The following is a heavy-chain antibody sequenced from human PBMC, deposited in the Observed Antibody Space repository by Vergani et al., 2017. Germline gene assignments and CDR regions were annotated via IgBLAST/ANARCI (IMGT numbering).Heavy chain of an antibody. D-gene: IGHD5-24*01. Sequence: LQLQESGPGLVKPSETLSLTCTVSGGSISSSSYYWGWIRQPPGKGLEWVGFIRSKAYGGTTEYAASVKGRFTISRDDSKSIAYLQMNSLKTEDTAVYYCTRETALEMATIYFDYWGQGTLVTVSS. CDR1: GGSISSSSYY. J-gene: IGHJ4*02. CDR2: IRSKAYGGTT. V-gene: IGHV3-49*05. CDR3: TRETALEMATIYFDY.